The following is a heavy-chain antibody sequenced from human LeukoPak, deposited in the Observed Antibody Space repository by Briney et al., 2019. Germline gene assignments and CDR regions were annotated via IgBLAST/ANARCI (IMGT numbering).Heavy chain of an antibody. CDR1: GYTFNGYY. J-gene: IGHJ6*03. Sequence: GASVKVSCKASGYTFNGYYIHWVRQAPGQGLEWMGWINPNSGDANYAQKLQGRVTMTTDTSTSTAYMELRSLRSDDTAVYYCAREYVVVVPAATYYYYYYYMDVWGKGTTVTISS. D-gene: IGHD2-2*01. V-gene: IGHV1-2*02. CDR2: INPNSGDA. CDR3: AREYVVVVPAATYYYYYYYMDV.